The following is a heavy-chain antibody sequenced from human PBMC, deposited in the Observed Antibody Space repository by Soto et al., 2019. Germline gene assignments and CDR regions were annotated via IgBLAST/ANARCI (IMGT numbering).Heavy chain of an antibody. J-gene: IGHJ4*02. CDR2: IYYSGTT. V-gene: IGHV4-39*01. D-gene: IGHD3-22*01. CDR3: LTYNYDSSAYYLDY. Sequence: SETLSLTCTVSGGSVSSSTFYWGWIRQPPGKGLEWIGRIYYSGTTYYNASLKSRVTISVDTSKNQFSLKLSSVTAADTAVYYCLTYNYDSSAYYLDYWGQGTLVTAPQ. CDR1: GGSVSSSTFY.